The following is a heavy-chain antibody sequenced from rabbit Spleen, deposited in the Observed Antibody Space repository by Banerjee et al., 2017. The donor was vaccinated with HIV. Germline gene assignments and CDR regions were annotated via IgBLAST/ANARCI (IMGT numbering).Heavy chain of an antibody. D-gene: IGHD4-1*01. V-gene: IGHV1S40*01. CDR2: IYAGSTGTT. J-gene: IGHJ4*01. Sequence: QSLEESGGDLVKPGASLTLTCTASGFSFSPVNWIYWVRQAPGKGLEWIGTIYAGSTGTTDYARWAKGRVTISKTSSTTVTLQMTSLTAADTATYFCARDLAGVIGWNFGWWGQGTLVTV. CDR1: GFSFSPVNW. CDR3: ARDLAGVIGWNFGW.